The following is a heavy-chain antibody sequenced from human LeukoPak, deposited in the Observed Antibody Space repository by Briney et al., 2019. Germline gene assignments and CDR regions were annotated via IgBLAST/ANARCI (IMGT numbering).Heavy chain of an antibody. J-gene: IGHJ4*02. CDR1: GGSISSGDYY. CDR2: IYYSGST. V-gene: IGHV4-61*08. Sequence: PSETLSLTCTVSGGSISSGDYYWSWIRQPPGKGLEWIGYIYYSGSTNYNPSLKSRVTISVDTSKNQFSLKLSSVTAADTAVYYCARASLSLSYYFDYWGQGTLVTVSS. CDR3: ARASLSLSYYFDY. D-gene: IGHD1-1*01.